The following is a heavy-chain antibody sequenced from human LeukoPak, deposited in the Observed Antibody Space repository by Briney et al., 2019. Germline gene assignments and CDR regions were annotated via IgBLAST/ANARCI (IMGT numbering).Heavy chain of an antibody. CDR1: GGSISSGGYS. CDR3: ARSYYDILTGPDAFDI. D-gene: IGHD3-9*01. CDR2: IYHSGST. Sequence: SETLSLTCAVSGGSISSGGYSWSWIRQPPGKGLEWIGYIYHSGSTYYNPSLKSRVAISVDRSKNQFSLKLSSVTAPDTAVYYCARSYYDILTGPDAFDIWGQGTMVTVSS. V-gene: IGHV4-30-2*01. J-gene: IGHJ3*02.